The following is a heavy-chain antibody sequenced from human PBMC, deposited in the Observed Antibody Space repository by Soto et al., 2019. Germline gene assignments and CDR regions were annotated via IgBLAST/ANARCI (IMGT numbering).Heavy chain of an antibody. CDR2: TYYRSKWYN. CDR1: GDSVSSNSAA. V-gene: IGHV6-1*01. J-gene: IGHJ6*02. CDR3: PRHWGFPGATGHYYYYSGMEV. D-gene: IGHD1-26*01. Sequence: SQTLALTCAISGDSVSSNSAALNWIRQSPSRGLEWLGRTYYRSKWYNDYAVAVESRITINPDTSKNQFSLQLNSVTPEDTAVYYCPRHWGFPGATGHYYYYSGMEVWGQGTTVTASS.